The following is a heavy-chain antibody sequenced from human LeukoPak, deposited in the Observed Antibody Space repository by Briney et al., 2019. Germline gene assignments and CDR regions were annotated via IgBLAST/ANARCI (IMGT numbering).Heavy chain of an antibody. CDR2: ISYDGSNK. D-gene: IGHD3-10*02. J-gene: IGHJ6*04. CDR1: GFTFSSYT. CDR3: AELGITMIGGV. V-gene: IGHV3-30*04. Sequence: GRSLRLSCASSGFTFSSYTMHWVRQAPGKGLEWVEVISYDGSNKYYADSVKGRFTISRDNAKNSLYLQMNSLRAEDTAVYYCAELGITMIGGVWGKGTTVTISS.